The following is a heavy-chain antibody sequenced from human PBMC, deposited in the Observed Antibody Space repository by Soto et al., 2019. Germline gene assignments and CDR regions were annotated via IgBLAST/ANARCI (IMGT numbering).Heavy chain of an antibody. V-gene: IGHV4-59*12. Sequence: SETLSLTCTVSGGSISSYYWSWIRQPPGKGLEWIGYIYYSGSTNYNPSLKSRVTISVDTSKNQFSLYLQMNSLRAEDTAVYYCASRRIQPEYWGQGTLVTVSS. CDR2: IYYSGST. D-gene: IGHD5-18*01. CDR1: GGSISSYY. J-gene: IGHJ4*02. CDR3: ASRRIQPEY.